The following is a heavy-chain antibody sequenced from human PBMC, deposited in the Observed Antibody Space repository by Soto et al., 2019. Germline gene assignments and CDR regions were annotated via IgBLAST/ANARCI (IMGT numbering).Heavy chain of an antibody. J-gene: IGHJ3*02. Sequence: QVQLVQSGAEVKKPGSSVKVSCKASGGTFSSYAISWVRQAPGQGLEWMGGIIPIFGTANYAQKFQGRVTITADESTRTAYMELSSLRSEDTAVYYCARDRYCTNGVCYDDAFDIWGQGTMVTVSS. CDR2: IIPIFGTA. CDR3: ARDRYCTNGVCYDDAFDI. D-gene: IGHD2-8*01. V-gene: IGHV1-69*01. CDR1: GGTFSSYA.